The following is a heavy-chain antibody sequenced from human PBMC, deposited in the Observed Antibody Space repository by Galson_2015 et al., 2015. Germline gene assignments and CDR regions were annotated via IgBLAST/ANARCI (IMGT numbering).Heavy chain of an antibody. D-gene: IGHD6-13*01. Sequence: SVKVSCKATGYTLSSYGISWVRQAPGQGLEWMGWISAYNGDTMYAQNFQGRLTMTTDTSTNTAHMELRSLTSDDTAVYYCARDAYSSSGDWGQGSLVIVSS. CDR2: ISAYNGDT. CDR1: GYTLSSYG. V-gene: IGHV1-18*01. J-gene: IGHJ4*02. CDR3: ARDAYSSSGD.